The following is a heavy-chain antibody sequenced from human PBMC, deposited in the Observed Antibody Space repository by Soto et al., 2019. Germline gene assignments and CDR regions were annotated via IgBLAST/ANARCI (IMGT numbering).Heavy chain of an antibody. CDR2: INYSGVT. V-gene: IGHV4-59*08. CDR3: ARQGFGELHCLVDV. Sequence: QVQLQESGPRLVKPSETLSLTCTVSGGSLRSYYCSWFRQPPGKGLEWVGYINYSGVTFYNTSLKSRFTMSVDTSNNQYSLMVNSVTATDTAVYYCARQGFGELHCLVDVWGQGTTVTVSS. CDR1: GGSLRSYY. J-gene: IGHJ6*02. D-gene: IGHD3-10*01.